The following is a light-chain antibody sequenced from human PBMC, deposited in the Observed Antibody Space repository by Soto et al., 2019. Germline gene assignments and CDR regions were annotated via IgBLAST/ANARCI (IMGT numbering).Light chain of an antibody. CDR3: QQGNSFPIT. CDR1: QSISSW. Sequence: DIQMTQSPSTLSASVGDRVTITCRASQSISSWLAWYQQKPGKAPKLLIYDASSLESGVPSRFSGSGSGTDFTLTISSLQSEDFATYYCQQGNSFPITFGQGTRLEIK. CDR2: DAS. J-gene: IGKJ5*01. V-gene: IGKV1-5*01.